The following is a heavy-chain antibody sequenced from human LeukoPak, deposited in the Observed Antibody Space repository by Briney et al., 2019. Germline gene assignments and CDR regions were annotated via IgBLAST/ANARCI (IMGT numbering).Heavy chain of an antibody. Sequence: PGGSLRLSCAASGFTFSSYSMNWVRQAPGKGLEWVSSISSSSSYIYYADPVKGRFTISRDNAKNSLYLQMNSLRAEDTAVYYCARVGSSGWFRRADQSLYFDYWGQGTLVTVSS. V-gene: IGHV3-21*01. D-gene: IGHD6-19*01. CDR2: ISSSSSYI. CDR3: ARVGSSGWFRRADQSLYFDY. J-gene: IGHJ4*02. CDR1: GFTFSSYS.